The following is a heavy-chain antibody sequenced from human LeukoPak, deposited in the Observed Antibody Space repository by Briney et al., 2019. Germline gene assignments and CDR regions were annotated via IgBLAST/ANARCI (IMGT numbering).Heavy chain of an antibody. CDR3: AKESGALGAPLYDY. CDR1: GFIFRNYA. V-gene: IGHV3-23*01. Sequence: GGSLRLSCGASGFIFRNYAMSWVRQAPGEGLEWISGISDNGGGRYYADSVKGRFTISRDNSKNMLYLQMNSLRAEDTAVYYCAKESGALGAPLYDYWGRGILVTASS. J-gene: IGHJ4*02. CDR2: ISDNGGGR. D-gene: IGHD4/OR15-4a*01.